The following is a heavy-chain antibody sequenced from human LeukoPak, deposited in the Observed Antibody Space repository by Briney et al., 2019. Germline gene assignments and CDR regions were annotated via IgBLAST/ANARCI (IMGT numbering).Heavy chain of an antibody. V-gene: IGHV3-30*04. J-gene: IGHJ3*02. D-gene: IGHD1-26*01. CDR1: AFTFSRYA. Sequence: GSLILSYAASAFTFSRYAMHWVRPAPGKGLECVTLISYDGSHKDYADSVKGRFTISRDNSKNTLYLQMNSLRAEDTAVYYCARDSWELQDAFDIWGQGTMVTVSS. CDR2: ISYDGSHK. CDR3: ARDSWELQDAFDI.